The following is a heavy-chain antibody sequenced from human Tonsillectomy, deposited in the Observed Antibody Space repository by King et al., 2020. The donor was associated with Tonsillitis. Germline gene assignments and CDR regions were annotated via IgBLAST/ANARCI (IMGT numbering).Heavy chain of an antibody. J-gene: IGHJ3*02. D-gene: IGHD5-24*01. CDR2: ISTTKGYT. Sequence: QLVQSGDEVKKPGASVKVSCKASAHTFSNYGFNWVRQAPGQGLEWGGWISTTKGYTKVAENLQGRVTLTADTSSATAYMELRSLKSDDTAVYYCESGAYNLNSAASLAFDIWGQGTMIHVSS. V-gene: IGHV1-18*04. CDR3: ESGAYNLNSAASLAFDI. CDR1: AHTFSNYG.